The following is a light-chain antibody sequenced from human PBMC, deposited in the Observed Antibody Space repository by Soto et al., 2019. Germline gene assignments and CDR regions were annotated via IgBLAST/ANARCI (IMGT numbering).Light chain of an antibody. V-gene: IGLV1-40*01. CDR3: QSYDSSLSGSGV. J-gene: IGLJ2*01. Sequence: QAVVTQPPSVSGAPGQRVTISCTGSSSNIGAGYDVHWYQQLPGTAPKLLIYGNSNRPSGVPDRFSGSKSGTSASLAITGLQAEDEAVYYCQSYDSSLSGSGVFGGGTKLTVL. CDR2: GNS. CDR1: SSNIGAGYD.